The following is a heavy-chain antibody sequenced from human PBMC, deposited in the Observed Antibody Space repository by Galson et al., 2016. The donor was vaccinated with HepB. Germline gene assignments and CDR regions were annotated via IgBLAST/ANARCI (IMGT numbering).Heavy chain of an antibody. J-gene: IGHJ4*02. D-gene: IGHD2-21*01. V-gene: IGHV1-46*01. CDR3: ATGGLLWVGELAHYLDF. CDR1: EYLFTNYK. Sequence: SVKVSCKASEYLFTNYKLHWVRQAPGQGPEWVGSIDPSNGFTKYTQKFQGRVTVTRDTSTNTFYMELISLKSEDTAVYYCATGGLLWVGELAHYLDFWGQGTLLTVSS. CDR2: IDPSNGFT.